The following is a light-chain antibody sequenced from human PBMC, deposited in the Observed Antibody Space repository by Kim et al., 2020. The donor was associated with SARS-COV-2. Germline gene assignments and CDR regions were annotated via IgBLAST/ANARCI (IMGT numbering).Light chain of an antibody. CDR1: SSDVGVYHY. J-gene: IGLJ3*02. CDR2: DVT. V-gene: IGLV2-14*03. Sequence: GQSITISCAGTSSDVGVYHYVSWYQQHPGKAPKLLIYDVTNRPSGVSDRFSGSKSGNTASLTISGLQADDEADYYCSSYTATTTWVFGGGTQLTVL. CDR3: SSYTATTTWV.